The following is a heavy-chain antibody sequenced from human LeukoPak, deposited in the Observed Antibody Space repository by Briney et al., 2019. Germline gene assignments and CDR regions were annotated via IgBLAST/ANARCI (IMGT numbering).Heavy chain of an antibody. Sequence: GGSLRLSCAASGFTFSSYAMSWVRQAPGKGLEWVSAISGSGGSTCYADSVKGRFTISRDNSKNTLYLQMNSLRAEDTAVYYCAKVFTDPLYYFDYWGREPWSPSPQ. CDR3: AKVFTDPLYYFDY. CDR2: ISGSGGST. V-gene: IGHV3-23*01. CDR1: GFTFSSYA. D-gene: IGHD3-16*01. J-gene: IGHJ4*02.